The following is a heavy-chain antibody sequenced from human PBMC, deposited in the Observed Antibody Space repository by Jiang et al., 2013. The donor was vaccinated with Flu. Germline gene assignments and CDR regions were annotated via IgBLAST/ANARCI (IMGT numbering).Heavy chain of an antibody. J-gene: IGHJ4*02. V-gene: IGHV5-51*01. CDR1: GYSFTRYW. D-gene: IGHD6-19*01. CDR2: IYPGDSDT. Sequence: EVKKPGESLKISCKGSGYSFTRYWDRLGAPDARKGLEWMGIIYPGDSDTRYSPSFQGQVTISADKSISTAYLQWSSLEASDTAMYYCARSSYNSGWYAGLDYWGQGTLVTVSS. CDR3: ARSSYNSGWYAGLDY.